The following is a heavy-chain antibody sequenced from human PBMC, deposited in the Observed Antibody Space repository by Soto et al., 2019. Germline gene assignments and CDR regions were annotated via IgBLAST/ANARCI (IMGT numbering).Heavy chain of an antibody. CDR2: ISYDGSNK. CDR3: AKPSIAARPHYYYYYYMDV. Sequence: PGGSLRLSCAASGFTFSSYGMHWVRQAPGKGLEWVAVISYDGSNKYYADSVKGRFTISRDNSKNTLYLQMNSLRAEDTAVYYCAKPSIAARPHYYYYYYMDVWGEGTTVTVSS. V-gene: IGHV3-30*18. D-gene: IGHD6-6*01. CDR1: GFTFSSYG. J-gene: IGHJ6*03.